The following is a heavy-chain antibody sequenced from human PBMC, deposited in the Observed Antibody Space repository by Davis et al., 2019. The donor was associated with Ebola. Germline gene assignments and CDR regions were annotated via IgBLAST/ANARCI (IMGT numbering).Heavy chain of an antibody. D-gene: IGHD6-13*01. J-gene: IGHJ4*02. CDR2: ISGDSDST. Sequence: AASVKVSCTTSGYTFTNYGISWVRQAPGQGLEWVGWISGDSDSTNYAQKFQGRVTLTTDTPTSTANMELKSLTSDDTAVYYCARGPPGIAISLGSYWGQGTLVTVSS. CDR1: GYTFTNYG. V-gene: IGHV1-18*01. CDR3: ARGPPGIAISLGSY.